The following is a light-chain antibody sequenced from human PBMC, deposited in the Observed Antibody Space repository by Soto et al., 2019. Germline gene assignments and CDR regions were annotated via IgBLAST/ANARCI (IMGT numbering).Light chain of an antibody. Sequence: EIVMTQSPATLSVSPGERATLSCRASQSVSSNLAWYQQKPGQAPRLLIYGASTRATGIPAGFSGSGSGTEFTLTISSLQSEDFAVYYCQQYNNWPREYTFGQGTKLEIK. CDR3: QQYNNWPREYT. J-gene: IGKJ2*01. CDR1: QSVSSN. V-gene: IGKV3-15*01. CDR2: GAS.